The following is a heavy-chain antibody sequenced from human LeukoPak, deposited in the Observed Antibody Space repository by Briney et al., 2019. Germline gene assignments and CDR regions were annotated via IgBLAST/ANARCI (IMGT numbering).Heavy chain of an antibody. V-gene: IGHV1-18*01. CDR2: ISAYNGNT. Sequence: ASVKVSCKASGYTFTSYGISWVRQAPGQGLEWMGWISAYNGNTNYAQKLQGRVTMTTDTSTSTACMELRSLRSDDTAVYYCARSGRYCSSTSCYTSGYMDVWGKGTTVTVSS. D-gene: IGHD2-2*02. CDR1: GYTFTSYG. CDR3: ARSGRYCSSTSCYTSGYMDV. J-gene: IGHJ6*03.